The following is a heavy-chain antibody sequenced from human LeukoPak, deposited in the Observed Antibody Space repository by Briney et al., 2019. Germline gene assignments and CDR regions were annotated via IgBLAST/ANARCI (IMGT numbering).Heavy chain of an antibody. J-gene: IGHJ4*02. CDR3: ARDGRAGSLFAY. Sequence: SETLSLTCTVSGGSISTPYWSWIRQPPGKGLEWIGYIYYSGSTNYNPSLKSRVTISLDTSKNQFSLKLSSVTAADTAIYYCARDGRAGSLFAYWGQGTLVTVSS. D-gene: IGHD6-19*01. V-gene: IGHV4-59*11. CDR1: GGSISTPY. CDR2: IYYSGST.